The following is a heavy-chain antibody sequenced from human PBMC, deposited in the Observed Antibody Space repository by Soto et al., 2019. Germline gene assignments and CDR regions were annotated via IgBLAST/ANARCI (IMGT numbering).Heavy chain of an antibody. CDR2: ISSDGSDT. V-gene: IGHV3-74*01. CDR1: GFTFNKYW. J-gene: IGHJ4*02. CDR3: VRGWIPDQHVGYLQF. D-gene: IGHD1-26*01. Sequence: EVQLVESGGGLVQPGGSLRLSCAASGFTFNKYWMHWVRQAPGKGLVWVSRISSDGSDTIYAGSVRGRFAVSRDNAKNMLFLKINSLTADDTAIYYCVRGWIPDQHVGYLQFWGQGTLVTVSS.